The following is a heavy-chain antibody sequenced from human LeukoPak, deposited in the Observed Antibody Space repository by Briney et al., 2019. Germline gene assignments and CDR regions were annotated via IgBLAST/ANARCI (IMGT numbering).Heavy chain of an antibody. V-gene: IGHV1-18*01. D-gene: IGHD3-10*01. CDR1: GYTFTSYG. CDR2: ISGYNGNT. J-gene: IGHJ4*02. Sequence: ASVKVSCKASGYTFTSYGISWVRQAPGQGLEGMGWISGYNGNTNYAQKLQGRVTMTTDTSTSTAYMELRSLRSDDTAVYYCARGSSTMVRGVHDYWGQGTLVTVSS. CDR3: ARGSSTMVRGVHDY.